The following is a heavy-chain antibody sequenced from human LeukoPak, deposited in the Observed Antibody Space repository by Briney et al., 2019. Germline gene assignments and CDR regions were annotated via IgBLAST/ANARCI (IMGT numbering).Heavy chain of an antibody. D-gene: IGHD2-15*01. J-gene: IGHJ4*02. CDR2: IYPGDSDT. V-gene: IGHV5-51*01. CDR1: GYSFTSYW. Sequence: GESLKISCKGSGYSFTSYWIGWVRQMPGKGLEWMGIIYPGDSDTRYSPSFQGQVTISADKSISTAYLQWSSLKASDTAMYYCARSPHIRCSGGSCYSKCFDCWGQGTLVTVSS. CDR3: ARSPHIRCSGGSCYSKCFDC.